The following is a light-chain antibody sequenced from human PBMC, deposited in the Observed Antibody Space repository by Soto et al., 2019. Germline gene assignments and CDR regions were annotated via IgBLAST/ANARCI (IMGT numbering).Light chain of an antibody. J-gene: IGKJ4*01. CDR3: QQYGSSPLT. CDR1: QSVGSNY. CDR2: GAS. Sequence: EIVLTQSPGTLSLSLGERATLSCRASQSVGSNYLAWYQQRPGQAPRLLIYGASSRATGIPDRFSGSGSGTDFTLTISRLEPEDFAVYYCQQYGSSPLTFGGGTKVDIK. V-gene: IGKV3-20*01.